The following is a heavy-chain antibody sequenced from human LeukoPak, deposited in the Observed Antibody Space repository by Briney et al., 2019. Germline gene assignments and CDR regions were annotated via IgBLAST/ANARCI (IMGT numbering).Heavy chain of an antibody. CDR3: ARLLRELPGNWFDP. J-gene: IGHJ5*02. D-gene: IGHD1-26*01. Sequence: GQSLKISCKGFGDSFISYWIGWVRQMPGKGLEWMGIIYPGDSDTRYSPSFQGQVTISADKSISTAYLQWSSLKASDTAMYYCARLLRELPGNWFDPWGGGTLVTLSS. CDR2: IYPGDSDT. V-gene: IGHV5-51*01. CDR1: GDSFISYW.